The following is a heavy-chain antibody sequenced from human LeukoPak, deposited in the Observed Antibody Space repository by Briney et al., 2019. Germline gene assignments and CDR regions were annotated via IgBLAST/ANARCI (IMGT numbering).Heavy chain of an antibody. V-gene: IGHV4-59*01. D-gene: IGHD3-10*01. CDR2: IYYSGST. CDR1: GGSISSYY. Sequence: SETLSLTCTVSGGSISSYYWSWIRQPPGKGLEWIGYIYYSGSTNYNPSLKSRVTISVDTSKNQFSLKLSSVTAADTAVYYCARVYAPAYYYGSGSRMAAFDIWGQGTMATVSS. J-gene: IGHJ3*02. CDR3: ARVYAPAYYYGSGSRMAAFDI.